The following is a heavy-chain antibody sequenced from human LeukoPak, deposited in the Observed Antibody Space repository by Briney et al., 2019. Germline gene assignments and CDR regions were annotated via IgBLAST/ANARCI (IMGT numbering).Heavy chain of an antibody. V-gene: IGHV1-3*01. Sequence: ASVKVSRKASGYTFTSYAMHWVRQAPGQRLEWMGWINAGNGNTKYSQKFQGRVTITRDTSASTAYMELSSLRSEDTAVYYCARHYYDSSGYYGGYFDYWGQGTLVTVSS. J-gene: IGHJ4*02. CDR3: ARHYYDSSGYYGGYFDY. D-gene: IGHD3-22*01. CDR2: INAGNGNT. CDR1: GYTFTSYA.